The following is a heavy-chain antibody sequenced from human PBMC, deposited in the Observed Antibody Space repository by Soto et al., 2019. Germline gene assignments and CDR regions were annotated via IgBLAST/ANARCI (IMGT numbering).Heavy chain of an antibody. D-gene: IGHD6-19*01. CDR1: GGTFSSYA. J-gene: IGHJ1*01. V-gene: IGHV1-69*01. Sequence: QVQLVQSGAEVKKPGSSVKVSCKASGGTFSSYAFSWVRQAPGQGLEWMGGIIPLYGTPNYAQKFQGRVAITADEFTGTAYVELSRLRSEDTAVYFCATDDSSGWYGYFQRWGQGTMVTVTS. CDR3: ATDDSSGWYGYFQR. CDR2: IIPLYGTP.